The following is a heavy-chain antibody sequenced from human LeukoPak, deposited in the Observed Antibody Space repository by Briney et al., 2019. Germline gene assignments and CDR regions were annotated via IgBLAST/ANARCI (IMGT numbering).Heavy chain of an antibody. CDR1: GFTFSSYG. D-gene: IGHD3-10*01. Sequence: PGGSLRLSCAGSGFTFSSYGMSWVRQAPGKGLEWVAVISYDGSNKYYADSVKGRFTISRDNSKNTLYLQMNSLRAEDTAVYYCAAGPGGAFYYFDYCGQGTLVTVSS. CDR2: ISYDGSNK. V-gene: IGHV3-30*03. J-gene: IGHJ4*02. CDR3: AAGPGGAFYYFDY.